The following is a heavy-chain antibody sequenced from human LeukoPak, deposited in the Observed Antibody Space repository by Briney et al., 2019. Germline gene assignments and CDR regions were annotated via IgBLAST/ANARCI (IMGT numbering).Heavy chain of an antibody. CDR2: IKSKTDGGTT. CDR1: GFTFSNAW. D-gene: IGHD3-16*01. CDR3: ARRGEGGWNYFDY. V-gene: IGHV3-15*01. Sequence: PGGSLRLSCAASGFTFSNAWMSWVRQAPGKGLEWVGRIKSKTDGGTTDYAAPVKGRFTISRDDSKNTLYLQMNSLKTEDTAVYYCARRGEGGWNYFDYWGQGTLVTVSS. J-gene: IGHJ4*02.